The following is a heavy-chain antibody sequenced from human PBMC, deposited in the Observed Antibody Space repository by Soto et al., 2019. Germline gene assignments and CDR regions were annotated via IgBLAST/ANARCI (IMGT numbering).Heavy chain of an antibody. D-gene: IGHD2-2*01. CDR1: GGSISSGGYS. CDR2: IYHSGST. V-gene: IGHV4-30-2*01. CDR3: ARYCSSTSCGYFQH. Sequence: SETLSLTCAVSGGSISSGGYSWSWIRQPPGKGLEWIGYIYHSGSTYYNPSLKSRVTISVDRSKNQFSLKLSSVTAADTAVYYCARYCSSTSCGYFQHWGQGALVTVSS. J-gene: IGHJ1*01.